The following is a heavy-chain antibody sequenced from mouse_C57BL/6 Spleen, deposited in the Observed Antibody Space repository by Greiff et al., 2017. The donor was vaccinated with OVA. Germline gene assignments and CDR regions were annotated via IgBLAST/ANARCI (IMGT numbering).Heavy chain of an antibody. CDR3: ARFSDDYDRYFDV. CDR2: INPNNGGT. Sequence: VQLQQSGPELVKPGASVKISCKASGYTFTDYYMNWVKQSHGKSLEWIGDINPNNGGTSYNQKFKGKATLTVDKSSSTAYMELRSLTSEDSAVYYCARFSDDYDRYFDVWGTGTTVTVSS. V-gene: IGHV1-26*01. D-gene: IGHD2-4*01. CDR1: GYTFTDYY. J-gene: IGHJ1*03.